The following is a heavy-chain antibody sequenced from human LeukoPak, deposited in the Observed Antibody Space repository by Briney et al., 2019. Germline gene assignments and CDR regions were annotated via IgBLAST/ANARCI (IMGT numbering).Heavy chain of an antibody. CDR1: GYTFTGYY. J-gene: IGHJ4*02. Sequence: ASVKVSCKASGYTFTGYYMHWVRQAPGQGLEWMGWINPNSGGTNYAQKFQGRVTMTRDTSISTAYMELSRLRSDDTAVYYCASHDGGSDWYHPIDYWGQGTLVTVSS. CDR2: INPNSGGT. D-gene: IGHD6-19*01. V-gene: IGHV1-2*02. CDR3: ASHDGGSDWYHPIDY.